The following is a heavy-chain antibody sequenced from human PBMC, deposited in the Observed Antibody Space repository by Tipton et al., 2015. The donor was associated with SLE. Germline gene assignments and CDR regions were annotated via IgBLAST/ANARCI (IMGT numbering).Heavy chain of an antibody. Sequence: SLRLSCAASGFTFSSYSMNWVRQAPGKGLEWVSSISSSSSYIYYADSVKGRFTISRDNAKNSLYLQMNSLRAEDTAVYYCAREGDSSGYHDYWGQGTLVTVSS. CDR2: ISSSSSYI. D-gene: IGHD3-22*01. CDR1: GFTFSSYS. CDR3: AREGDSSGYHDY. V-gene: IGHV3-21*01. J-gene: IGHJ4*02.